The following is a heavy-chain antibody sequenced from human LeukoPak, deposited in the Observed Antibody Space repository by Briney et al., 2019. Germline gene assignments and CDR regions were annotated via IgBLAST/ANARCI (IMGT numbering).Heavy chain of an antibody. D-gene: IGHD2-15*01. Sequence: GRSLRLSCAASGFTFSSYGMHWVRQAPGKGLEWVAVIWYDGSNKYYADSVKGRFTISRDNSKNTLYLQMNSLRAEDTAVYYCARDAGYCSGGSCYPGQFDYWSQGTLVTVSS. CDR3: ARDAGYCSGGSCYPGQFDY. CDR1: GFTFSSYG. V-gene: IGHV3-33*01. CDR2: IWYDGSNK. J-gene: IGHJ4*02.